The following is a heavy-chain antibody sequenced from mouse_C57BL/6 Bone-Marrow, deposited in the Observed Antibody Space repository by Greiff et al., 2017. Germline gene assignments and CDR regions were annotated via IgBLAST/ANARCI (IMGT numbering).Heavy chain of an antibody. CDR2: IDPENGDT. CDR1: GFNIKDDY. Sequence: EVKLQESGAELVRPGASVKLSCTASGFNIKDDYMHWVKQRPEQGLEWIGWIDPENGDTEYASKFQGKATITVDTSSNTAYLQLSSLTSEDTAVYYCARVGFGGQGTLVTVSA. V-gene: IGHV14-4*01. J-gene: IGHJ3*01. CDR3: ARVGF.